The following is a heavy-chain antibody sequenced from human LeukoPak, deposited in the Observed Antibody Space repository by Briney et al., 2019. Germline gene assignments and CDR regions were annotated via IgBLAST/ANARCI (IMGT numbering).Heavy chain of an antibody. Sequence: GGSLRLSCAASGFTFSSSAMSWVRQAPGKGLEWVSAISGSGGSTYYADSVKGRFTTSRDNSKNTLFLQMSSLTAEDTAFYYCAKGGAGVYDYCGQGTLVTVSS. CDR1: GFTFSSSA. D-gene: IGHD6-6*01. CDR3: AKGGAGVYDY. CDR2: ISGSGGST. J-gene: IGHJ4*02. V-gene: IGHV3-23*01.